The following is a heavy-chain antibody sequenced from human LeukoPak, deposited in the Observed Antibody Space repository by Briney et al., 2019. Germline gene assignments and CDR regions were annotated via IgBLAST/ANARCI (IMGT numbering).Heavy chain of an antibody. Sequence: GGSLRLSCAASGFTFSSYWMHWVRQAPGKGLVWVSRINTDGSSTSYADSVKGRFTISRDNAKNTLYLQMNSLRAEDTAVYYRARVFYCSGGSCYSGPFDYWGQGTLVTVSS. CDR3: ARVFYCSGGSCYSGPFDY. V-gene: IGHV3-74*01. CDR2: INTDGSST. D-gene: IGHD2-15*01. CDR1: GFTFSSYW. J-gene: IGHJ4*02.